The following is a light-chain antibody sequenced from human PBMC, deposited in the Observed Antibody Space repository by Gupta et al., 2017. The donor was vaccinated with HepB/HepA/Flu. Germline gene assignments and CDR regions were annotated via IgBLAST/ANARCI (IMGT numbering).Light chain of an antibody. V-gene: IGLV1-40*01. CDR2: GNS. CDR3: QSYDSSLRRV. CDR1: SSNIGAGYD. J-gene: IGLJ2*01. Sequence: QSVLTQPTSVSGATGQRVTIPCTGRSSNIGAGYDVHWYQQLPGTAPKLLIYGNSNRPSGVADRFSCSKSGTSAAMAITGLQAEDEADYYCQSYDSSLRRVFGGGTKLTVL.